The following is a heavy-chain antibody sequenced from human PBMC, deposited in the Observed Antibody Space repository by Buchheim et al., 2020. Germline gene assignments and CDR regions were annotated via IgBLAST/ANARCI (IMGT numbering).Heavy chain of an antibody. Sequence: QVQLVQSGAEVKKPGSSVKVSCKASGGTFRASDITWVRQAPGQGLEWMGGIVPIFGSTNFAQKFQGRVTVTADDSTGTQSMELISLTPDDTAVYYCATRYFWGQGTL. CDR3: ATRYF. D-gene: IGHD2-21*01. V-gene: IGHV1-69*01. CDR2: IVPIFGST. CDR1: GGTFRASD. J-gene: IGHJ4*02.